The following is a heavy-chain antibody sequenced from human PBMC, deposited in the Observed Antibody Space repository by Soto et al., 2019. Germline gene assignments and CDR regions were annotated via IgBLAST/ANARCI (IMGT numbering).Heavy chain of an antibody. J-gene: IGHJ4*02. V-gene: IGHV3-33*01. D-gene: IGHD3-10*01. CDR2: IWYDGSNE. CDR3: ARSAGKGGLAGPIDF. Sequence: VQLVESGGGVVQPGRSLRLSCASSGFTFSSYDMHWVRQAPGKGLEWVAVIWYDGSNEFYADSVKGRFTISRDNSKNTLFLQIDSLRAEDTSVYYCARSAGKGGLAGPIDFWGQGTLVTVSS. CDR1: GFTFSSYD.